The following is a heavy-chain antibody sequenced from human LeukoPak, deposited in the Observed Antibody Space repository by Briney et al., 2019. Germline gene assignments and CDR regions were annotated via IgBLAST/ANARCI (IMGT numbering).Heavy chain of an antibody. Sequence: SETLSLTCAVYGGSFSGYYWSWIRQPPGKGLEWIGETNHSGSTNYNPSLKSRVTISVDTSKNQFSLKLSSVTAADTAVYYCARHIVVVPAAILYYYYGMDVWGQGTTVTVSS. CDR3: ARHIVVVPAAILYYYYGMDV. J-gene: IGHJ6*02. CDR1: GGSFSGYY. CDR2: TNHSGST. D-gene: IGHD2-2*02. V-gene: IGHV4-34*01.